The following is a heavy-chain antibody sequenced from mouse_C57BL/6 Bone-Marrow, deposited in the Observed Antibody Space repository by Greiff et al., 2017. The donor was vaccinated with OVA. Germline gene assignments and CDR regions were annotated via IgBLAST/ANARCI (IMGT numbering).Heavy chain of an antibody. V-gene: IGHV2-2*01. CDR1: GFSLTSYG. CDR2: IWSGGST. Sequence: VQLVESGPGLVQPSQSLSITCTVSGFSLTSYGVHWVRQSPGKGLEWLGVIWSGGSTDYNAAFISRLSISKDNSKSQVFFKMNSLQADDTAIYYCARGRYYSNYFDYWGQGTTLTVSS. CDR3: ARGRYYSNYFDY. J-gene: IGHJ2*01. D-gene: IGHD2-5*01.